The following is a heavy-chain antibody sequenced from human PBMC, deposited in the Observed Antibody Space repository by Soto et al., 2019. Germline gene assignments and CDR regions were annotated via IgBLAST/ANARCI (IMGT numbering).Heavy chain of an antibody. D-gene: IGHD2-15*01. CDR1: GFTFSDYY. Sequence: VGSLRLSCAASGFTFSDYYMSWIRQAPGKGLEWVSYISSSSSYTNYADSVKGRFTISRDNAKNSLYLQMNSLRAEDTAVYYCARNAVVVAATLSWFDPWGQGTLVTVSS. CDR3: ARNAVVVAATLSWFDP. V-gene: IGHV3-11*06. J-gene: IGHJ5*02. CDR2: ISSSSSYT.